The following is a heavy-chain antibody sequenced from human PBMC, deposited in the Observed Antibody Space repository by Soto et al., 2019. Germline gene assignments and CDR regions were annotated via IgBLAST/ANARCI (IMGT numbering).Heavy chain of an antibody. J-gene: IGHJ6*02. D-gene: IGHD2-15*01. CDR3: AHKGGRGAGMDV. Sequence: QITLKESGPTLVNPTQTLTLTCIFSGFSLSTSEVGVAWIRQSPGKALEWLALMYWDGDKRYSPFLKSRLTIXKXXSKSQVGLTMTNMDPVDTGTYYCAHKGGRGAGMDVWGQGTTVTVSS. CDR1: GFSLSTSEVG. V-gene: IGHV2-5*02. CDR2: MYWDGDK.